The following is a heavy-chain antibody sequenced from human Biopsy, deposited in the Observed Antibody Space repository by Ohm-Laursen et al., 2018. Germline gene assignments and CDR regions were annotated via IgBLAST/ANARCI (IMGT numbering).Heavy chain of an antibody. CDR3: TKDLIPAGTDV. CDR1: GFTVNDHA. CDR2: ISWDSGRI. V-gene: IGHV3-9*01. Sequence: SLRLSCSASGFTVNDHAMHWVRQPPGKGLEWVSGISWDSGRIGYADSVKGRFTVSRDNAKKSLYLERNSLSPEDTALFYCTKDLIPAGTDVWGQGTTVTVSS. J-gene: IGHJ6*02. D-gene: IGHD2-21*01.